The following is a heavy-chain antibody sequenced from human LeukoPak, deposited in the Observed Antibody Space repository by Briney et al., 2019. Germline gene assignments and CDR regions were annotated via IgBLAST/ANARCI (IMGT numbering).Heavy chain of an antibody. V-gene: IGHV4-30-4*08. J-gene: IGHJ3*02. D-gene: IGHD2-2*01. Sequence: PSETLSLTCTVSGGSISSGDYYWSWIRQPPGKGLEWIGYIYYSGSTYYNPSLKSRATISVDTSKNQFSLKLSSVTAADTAVYYCARVIVVVPAAILSAFDIWGQGTMVTVSS. CDR2: IYYSGST. CDR1: GGSISSGDYY. CDR3: ARVIVVVPAAILSAFDI.